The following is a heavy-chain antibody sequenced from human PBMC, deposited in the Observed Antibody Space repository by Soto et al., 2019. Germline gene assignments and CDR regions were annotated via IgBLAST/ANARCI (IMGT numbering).Heavy chain of an antibody. CDR2: IIPYYNTL. Sequence: QAQVVQSGAEVRKPGSSVKLSCKASEGTFNSYAIAWVRQAPGQGLEWMGGIIPYYNTLNYAQKFQDRVTITTDDSKNTVYMELSSLRSDDTAVYFCARGASRWYPYFFDSWAQGTLVTVSS. CDR3: ARGASRWYPYFFDS. D-gene: IGHD6-13*01. V-gene: IGHV1-69*01. CDR1: EGTFNSYA. J-gene: IGHJ4*02.